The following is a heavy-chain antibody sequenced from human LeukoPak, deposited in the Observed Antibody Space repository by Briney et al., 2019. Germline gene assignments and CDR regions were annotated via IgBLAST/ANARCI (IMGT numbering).Heavy chain of an antibody. CDR1: GDSMSNHF. V-gene: IGHV4-59*11. Sequence: PSETLSLTCTVSGDSMSNHFWSWIRQPPGKGREGIGYIYGSETTNSNPSLRCRVTMSVDTSENQFSLKLSSVTAADTALYYCASRPGGSTWYGVFDYWSRGTLVTVSS. CDR3: ASRPGGSTWYGVFDY. J-gene: IGHJ4*02. CDR2: IYGSETT. D-gene: IGHD6-13*01.